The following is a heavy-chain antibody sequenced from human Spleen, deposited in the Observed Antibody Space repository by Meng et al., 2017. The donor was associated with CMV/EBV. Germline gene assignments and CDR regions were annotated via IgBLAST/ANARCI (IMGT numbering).Heavy chain of an antibody. Sequence: SETLSLTCHVPGYSISSGYYWGWIRQPPGKGLQWIGSIFHAGDTYYNPALSSRVTISVGTSKNQFSLRLSSVTAADTAVYYCARDLDDFWTGYYAAYIDQWGQGTLVTVSS. J-gene: IGHJ4*02. V-gene: IGHV4-38-2*02. CDR2: IFHAGDT. D-gene: IGHD3/OR15-3a*01. CDR3: ARDLDDFWTGYYAAYIDQ. CDR1: GYSISSGYY.